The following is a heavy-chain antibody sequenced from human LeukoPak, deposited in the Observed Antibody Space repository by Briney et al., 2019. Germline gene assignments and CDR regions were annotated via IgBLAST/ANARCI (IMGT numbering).Heavy chain of an antibody. J-gene: IGHJ1*01. Sequence: QTGGSLRLSCAASGYTFSNYGMSWVRQAPGKGLEWVSAISGGGGYTYYADSVKGRFTISRDNSKNTLYLQMNSLRAEDTAVYYCANQPGLEGDQVYFQHWGQGTLVTVSS. CDR3: ANQPGLEGDQVYFQH. CDR1: GYTFSNYG. CDR2: ISGGGGYT. D-gene: IGHD2-2*01. V-gene: IGHV3-23*01.